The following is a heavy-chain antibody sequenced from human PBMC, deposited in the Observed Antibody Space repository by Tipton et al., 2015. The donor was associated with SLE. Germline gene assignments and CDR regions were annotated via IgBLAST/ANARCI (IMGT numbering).Heavy chain of an antibody. J-gene: IGHJ4*02. CDR2: ISVYNGNT. V-gene: IGHV1-18*04. CDR3: ARESWVYGDYEYYFDY. D-gene: IGHD4-17*01. CDR1: GYTFTSYG. Sequence: QSGAEVRKPGASVKVSCKASGYTFTSYGISWVRQAPGQGLEWMGWISVYNGNTNYAQKLQGRVTMTTDTSTSTAYMELSSLRSEDTAVYYCARESWVYGDYEYYFDYWGQGTLVTVSS.